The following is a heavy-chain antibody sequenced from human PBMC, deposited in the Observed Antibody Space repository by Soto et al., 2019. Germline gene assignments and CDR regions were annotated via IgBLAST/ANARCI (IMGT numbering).Heavy chain of an antibody. D-gene: IGHD2-2*01. V-gene: IGHV1-3*01. CDR2: INAGNGNT. CDR3: ARGIPIVVLPAARNIYYGSENYFFDH. CDR1: GYTFTSYA. Sequence: ASVKVSCKASGYTFTSYAMHWVRQAPGQRLEWMGWINAGNGNTKYSQKFQGRVTITRDTSASTAYMELSSLRSEDTAVYYCARGIPIVVLPAARNIYYGSENYFFDHCAQGTLVTVSS. J-gene: IGHJ4*02.